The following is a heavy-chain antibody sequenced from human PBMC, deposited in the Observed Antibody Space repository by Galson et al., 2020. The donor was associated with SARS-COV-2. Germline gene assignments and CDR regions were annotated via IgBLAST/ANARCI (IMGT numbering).Heavy chain of an antibody. CDR2: VSPGGNT. CDR1: GASCGYCH. J-gene: IGHJ5*02. V-gene: IGHV4-34*01. CDR3: ARGLGTEETS. Sequence: SQTLSLTCAVYGASCGYCHWTWVRQSPEKGLEWIGGVSPGGNTNYNPSLKSRVTILVDTSNNHFSLKLTSVTAADTAVYYCARGLGTEETSWGQGTLVTVSS.